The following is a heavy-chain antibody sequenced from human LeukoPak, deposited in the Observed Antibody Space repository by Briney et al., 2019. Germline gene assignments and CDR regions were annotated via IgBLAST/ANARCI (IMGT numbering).Heavy chain of an antibody. D-gene: IGHD4-23*01. V-gene: IGHV1-2*02. CDR1: AYTFTGYY. CDR2: IYPNSGGT. Sequence: ASVKVSCKASAYTFTGYYMHWVRQAPGQGLEWMGWIYPNSGGTNYAQKFQGRVTMTRDTSISTAYMELSRLRSDDTAVYYCARLSYGGNWPHPPPDLWGRGTLVTVSS. CDR3: ARLSYGGNWPHPPPDL. J-gene: IGHJ2*01.